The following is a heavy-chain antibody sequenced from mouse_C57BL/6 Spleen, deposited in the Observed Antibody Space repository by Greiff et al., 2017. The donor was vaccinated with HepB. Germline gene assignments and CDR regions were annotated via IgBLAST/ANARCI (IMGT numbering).Heavy chain of an antibody. CDR2: ISDGGSYT. CDR3: ARGRYFDV. Sequence: DVMLVESGGGLVKPGGSLKLSCAASGFTFSSYAMSWVRQTPEKRLEWVATISDGGSYTYYPDNVKGRYTLSRDNAKNNLYLQMSHLKSEDTAMYYCARGRYFDVWGTGTTVTVSS. J-gene: IGHJ1*03. V-gene: IGHV5-4*03. CDR1: GFTFSSYA.